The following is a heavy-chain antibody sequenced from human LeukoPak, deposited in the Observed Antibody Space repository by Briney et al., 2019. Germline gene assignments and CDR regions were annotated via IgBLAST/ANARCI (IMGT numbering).Heavy chain of an antibody. Sequence: GESLKISCKGSGYSFTCYWIGWVRPMPGKGLEWMGIIYPGDSDTRYSPSFQGQVTISADKSISTAYLQWSSLKASDTAMYYCARLRGIAVAGNYFDYWGQGTLVTVSS. CDR3: ARLRGIAVAGNYFDY. D-gene: IGHD6-19*01. CDR1: GYSFTCYW. V-gene: IGHV5-51*01. J-gene: IGHJ4*02. CDR2: IYPGDSDT.